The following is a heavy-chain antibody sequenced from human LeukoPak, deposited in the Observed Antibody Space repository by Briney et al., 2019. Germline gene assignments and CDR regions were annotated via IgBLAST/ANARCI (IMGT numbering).Heavy chain of an antibody. Sequence: GGSLRLSCAASVFTFTDYYMSWFRQAPGKRLEWISYISVSGITIYYADSMKGRFTISRDNARNSVYLQINSLRADDTAVYYCARDARLPSGLCHAFDMWGQGTMVTVSS. V-gene: IGHV3-11*01. CDR2: ISVSGITI. J-gene: IGHJ3*02. CDR3: ARDARLPSGLCHAFDM. CDR1: VFTFTDYY. D-gene: IGHD3-22*01.